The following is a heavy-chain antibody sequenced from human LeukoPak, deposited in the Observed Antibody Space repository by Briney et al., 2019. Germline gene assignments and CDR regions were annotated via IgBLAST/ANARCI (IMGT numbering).Heavy chain of an antibody. CDR1: GLTFSSYS. D-gene: IGHD6-19*01. CDR2: ISSSSNTI. CDR3: ARAPPAVTGTRSKDPLGY. V-gene: IGHV3-48*01. J-gene: IGHJ4*02. Sequence: GGSLRLSCAASGLTFSSYSMNWVRQAPGKGLEWISYISSSSNTIYYADSVKGRFTISRDNAKNSLYLQMNSLRAEDTAVYYCARAPPAVTGTRSKDPLGYWGQGTLVTVSS.